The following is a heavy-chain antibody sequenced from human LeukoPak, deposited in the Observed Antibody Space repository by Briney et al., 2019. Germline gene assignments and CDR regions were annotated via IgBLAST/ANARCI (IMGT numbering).Heavy chain of an antibody. CDR1: GFTFSSYW. CDR3: ARIGYSSSSLDF. D-gene: IGHD6-6*01. CDR2: INHNGNVN. Sequence: GALRLSCAASGFTFSSYWMNWARQAPGKGLEWVASINHNGNVNYYVDSVKGRFTISRDNAKSLVYLQMNSLRAEDTAVYNCARIGYSSSSLDFWGRGTLVTVSS. J-gene: IGHJ4*02. V-gene: IGHV3-7*03.